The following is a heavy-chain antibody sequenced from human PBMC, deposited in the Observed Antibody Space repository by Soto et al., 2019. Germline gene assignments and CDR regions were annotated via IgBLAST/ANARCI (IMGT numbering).Heavy chain of an antibody. CDR3: ARGLLTDTDGYIAEYFQH. D-gene: IGHD1-1*01. Sequence: ASLKVSCKVSGYTLTELSMRWVRQAPGKGLEWMGGFDPEDGETIYAQKFQGRVTMTEDTSTDTAYMELSSLRSEDTAAYYCARGLLTDTDGYIAEYFQHWGQGTLVTVSS. CDR2: FDPEDGET. J-gene: IGHJ1*01. CDR1: GYTLTELS. V-gene: IGHV1-24*01.